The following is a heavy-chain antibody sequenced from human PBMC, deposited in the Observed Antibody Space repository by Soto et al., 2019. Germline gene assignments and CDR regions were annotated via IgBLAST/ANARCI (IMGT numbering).Heavy chain of an antibody. V-gene: IGHV3-23*01. Sequence: GGSLRLSCAASGFTISSNAMYWVRQAPGKGLEWVSAISDRGDTTHYADSVKGRFTISRDTSKNTLYLQLNTLRGDDTAVYYCAKDKPGTTSFDYWGQGTLVTVSS. CDR1: GFTISSNA. CDR2: ISDRGDTT. CDR3: AKDKPGTTSFDY. D-gene: IGHD1-1*01. J-gene: IGHJ4*02.